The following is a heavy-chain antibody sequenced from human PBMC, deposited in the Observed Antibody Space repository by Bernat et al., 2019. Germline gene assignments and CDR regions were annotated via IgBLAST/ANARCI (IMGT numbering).Heavy chain of an antibody. CDR3: AKDFLRGYGDANPLPQY. J-gene: IGHJ4*02. D-gene: IGHD4-17*01. CDR1: GFTFSSYS. V-gene: IGHV3-21*01. CDR2: ISSSSSYI. Sequence: EVQLVESGGGLVKPGGSLRLSCAASGFTFSSYSMNWVRQAPGKGLEWVSSISSSSSYIYYADSVKGRFTISRDNSKNTLYLQMNSLRAEDTAVYYCAKDFLRGYGDANPLPQYWGQGTLVTVSS.